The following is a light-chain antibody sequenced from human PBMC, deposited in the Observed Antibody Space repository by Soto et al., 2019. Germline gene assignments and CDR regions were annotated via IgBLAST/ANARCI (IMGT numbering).Light chain of an antibody. J-gene: IGKJ2*01. CDR3: QQYNNWPPMYT. V-gene: IGKV3-15*01. CDR1: QSVSSN. Sequence: EIVMTQSPATLSVSPGERATLSCRASQSVSSNLAWYQQKPGQAPRLLIYGASTRATGIPARFSGSGSGTEFTLTISSLQSADFAAYYCQQYNNWPPMYTFGQGTTLEIK. CDR2: GAS.